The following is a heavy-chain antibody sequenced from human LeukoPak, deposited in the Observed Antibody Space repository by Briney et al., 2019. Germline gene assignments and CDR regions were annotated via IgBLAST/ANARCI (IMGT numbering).Heavy chain of an antibody. Sequence: PSQTLSLTCTVSGGSISSDNYSWSWIRQPAGKGLEWIGRVYTSGSTNYNPSLRSRVTISVDTSKKQFSLKLSSVTAADTAVYYCARITVRDTMVRGVLSRYYYYYYMDVWGKGTTVTISS. V-gene: IGHV4-61*02. CDR1: GGSISSDNYS. CDR2: VYTSGST. D-gene: IGHD3-10*01. CDR3: ARITVRDTMVRGVLSRYYYYYYMDV. J-gene: IGHJ6*03.